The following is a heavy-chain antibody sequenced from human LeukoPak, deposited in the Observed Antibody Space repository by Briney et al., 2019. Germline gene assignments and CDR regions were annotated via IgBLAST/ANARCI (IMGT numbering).Heavy chain of an antibody. D-gene: IGHD6-19*01. Sequence: ASVKVSCKASGYSFTGHYMHWVRQAPGQGLEWMGWINPKSGGTNYAQKFQGRVTMTRDTSISTAYMDMSSLRSDDTAVYYCARGQQWLEAFDYWGLGTLVTVSS. V-gene: IGHV1-2*02. J-gene: IGHJ4*02. CDR2: INPKSGGT. CDR3: ARGQQWLEAFDY. CDR1: GYSFTGHY.